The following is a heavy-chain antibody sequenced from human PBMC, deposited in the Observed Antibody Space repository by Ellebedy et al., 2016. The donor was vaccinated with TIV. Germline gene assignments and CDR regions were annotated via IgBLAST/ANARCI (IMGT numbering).Heavy chain of an antibody. CDR2: MYYSGST. CDR3: ARHRIKYYNFWSVHGQFADPARNHYYGMDV. Sequence: MPSETLSLTCTVSGGSITSAGNYWGWIRQPPGKGLEWIGNMYYSGSTHYNPSLKSRVTISVDTATNQFSLRLSSVTAADTGVYYCARHRIKYYNFWSVHGQFADPARNHYYGMDVWGQGTTVAVSS. CDR1: GGSITSAGNY. J-gene: IGHJ6*02. V-gene: IGHV4-39*01. D-gene: IGHD3/OR15-3a*01.